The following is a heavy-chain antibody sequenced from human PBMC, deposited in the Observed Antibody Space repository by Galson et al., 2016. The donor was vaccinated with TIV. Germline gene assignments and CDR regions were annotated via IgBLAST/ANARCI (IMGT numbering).Heavy chain of an antibody. CDR2: IYWDDDK. CDR1: GFSLSTSGVG. CDR3: AHFNSQAWESHYIDTGGEDVFDI. D-gene: IGHD2-8*02. Sequence: PALVKPTQTLTLTCTFSGFSLSTSGVGVGWIRQPPGKALEWLALIYWDDDKRYSPSLKSRLTITKDTSKNHVVLTMTNMDPVDTATYYCAHFNSQAWESHYIDTGGEDVFDIWGQGTMVTVSS. J-gene: IGHJ3*02. V-gene: IGHV2-5*02.